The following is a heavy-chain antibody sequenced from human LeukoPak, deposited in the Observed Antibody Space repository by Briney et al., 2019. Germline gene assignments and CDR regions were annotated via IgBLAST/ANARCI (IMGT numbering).Heavy chain of an antibody. CDR3: ARDGDSGSYYALDY. CDR2: ISSSSSYI. D-gene: IGHD1-26*01. Sequence: GGSLRLPCAASGFTFSSYSMNWVRQAPGKGLEWVSSISSSSSYIYYADSVKGRFTISRDNAKNSLYLQMNSLRAEDTAVYYCARDGDSGSYYALDYWGQGTLVTVSS. V-gene: IGHV3-21*01. J-gene: IGHJ4*02. CDR1: GFTFSSYS.